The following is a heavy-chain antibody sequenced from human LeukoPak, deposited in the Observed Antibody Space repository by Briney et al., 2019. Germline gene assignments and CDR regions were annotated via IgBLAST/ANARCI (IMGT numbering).Heavy chain of an antibody. D-gene: IGHD6-19*01. CDR1: GFTFSSYA. J-gene: IGHJ6*03. CDR2: ISGSGGST. V-gene: IGHV3-23*01. Sequence: PGGSLRLSCAASGFTFSSYAMSWVRQAPGKGLEWVSAISGSGGSTYYADSVKGRFTISRDNSKNTLYLQMNSLRAEDTAAYYCAKGPIAVVYYMDVWGKGTTVTVSS. CDR3: AKGPIAVVYYMDV.